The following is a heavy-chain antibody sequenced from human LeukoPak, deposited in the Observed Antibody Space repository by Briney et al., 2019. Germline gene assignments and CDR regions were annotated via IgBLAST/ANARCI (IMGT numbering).Heavy chain of an antibody. CDR3: ARGFVDIVATGVPALDY. D-gene: IGHD5-12*01. J-gene: IGHJ4*02. CDR2: INPNSGGT. V-gene: IGHV1-2*02. CDR1: GYTFTGYY. Sequence: ASVKVSCKASGYTFTGYYIHWVRQAPGQGLEWMGWINPNSGGTNYAQKLQGRVTMTRDTSNSTAYMELSRLRSDDTAVYCCARGFVDIVATGVPALDYWGQGTLVTVSS.